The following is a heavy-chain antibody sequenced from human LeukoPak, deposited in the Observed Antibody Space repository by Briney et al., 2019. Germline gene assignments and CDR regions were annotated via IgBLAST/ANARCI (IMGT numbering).Heavy chain of an antibody. V-gene: IGHV3-43*02. CDR1: GFSFDDYA. D-gene: IGHD4-17*01. CDR3: AKDWRYFGDHFDL. CDR2: ISGDGGTT. J-gene: IGHJ2*01. Sequence: GGSLRLSCAASGFSFDDYALQGLGPAPPKDVDWVSLISGDGGTTYYTDSMKGRFTISRGNSKNSLYLQMNSLRTEDPGLYYCAKDWRYFGDHFDLWGRGTLVTVSS.